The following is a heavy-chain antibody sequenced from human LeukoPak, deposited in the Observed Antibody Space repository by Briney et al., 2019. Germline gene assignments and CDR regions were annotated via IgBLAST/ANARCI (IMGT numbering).Heavy chain of an antibody. J-gene: IGHJ4*02. V-gene: IGHV3-30*04. D-gene: IGHD3-16*01. CDR3: ARGRGIRALYFDT. Sequence: GGSLRLSCAVSGFTFISYTMHWVRQAPGKGLEWVALTSSDGNKYFADSVQGRFTISRDNSRNTVYLQLASLRPDDTAVYYCARGRGIRALYFDTWGQGTLVTVSS. CDR1: GFTFISYT. CDR2: TSSDGNK.